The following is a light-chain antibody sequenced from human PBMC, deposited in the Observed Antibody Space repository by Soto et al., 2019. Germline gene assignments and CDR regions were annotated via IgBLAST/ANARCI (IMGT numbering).Light chain of an antibody. CDR2: WAS. J-gene: IGKJ4*01. Sequence: DIVMTQSPDSLAVSLGERATINCKSSQSVLHSSNNKNYLAWYQQKPGQPPKLLIYWASTRESGVPDRFSGSGSGTDFTLTISSLQAEDVAVYYCQQYYPSPSLTFGGGTKVEIK. CDR1: QSVLHSSNNKNY. CDR3: QQYYPSPSLT. V-gene: IGKV4-1*01.